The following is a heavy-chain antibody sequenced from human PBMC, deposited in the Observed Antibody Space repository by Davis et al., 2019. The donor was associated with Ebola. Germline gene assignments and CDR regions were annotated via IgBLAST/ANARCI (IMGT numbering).Heavy chain of an antibody. J-gene: IGHJ4*02. CDR1: GFNFRSYA. CDR3: ARGALGVTTRHFDY. CDR2: ISGSGGST. Sequence: GESLKISCAASGFNFRSYALSWVRQAPGKGLEWVSVISGSGGSTKYADSVKGRFTISRDNSNNLLYLQMNSLRAEDTAVYYCARGALGVTTRHFDYWGQGTLVTVSS. D-gene: IGHD4-17*01. V-gene: IGHV3-23*01.